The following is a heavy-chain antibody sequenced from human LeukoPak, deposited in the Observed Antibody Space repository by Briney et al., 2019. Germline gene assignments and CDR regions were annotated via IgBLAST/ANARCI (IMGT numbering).Heavy chain of an antibody. V-gene: IGHV4-39*01. Sequence: SETLSLTCTVSGGSISSSSYYWGWIRQPPGKGLEWIGSIYYSGSTYYNPSLKSRVTISVDTSKNQFSLKLSSVTAADTAVYYCARGRDQLPSYYYYYYYMDVWGKGTTVTASS. CDR1: GGSISSSSYY. CDR2: IYYSGST. CDR3: ARGRDQLPSYYYYYYYMDV. J-gene: IGHJ6*03. D-gene: IGHD2-2*01.